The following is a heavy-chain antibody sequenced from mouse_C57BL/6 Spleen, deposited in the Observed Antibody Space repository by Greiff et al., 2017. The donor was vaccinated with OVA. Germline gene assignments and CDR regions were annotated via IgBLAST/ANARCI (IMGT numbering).Heavy chain of an antibody. CDR2: IYPGNSDT. J-gene: IGHJ1*03. D-gene: IGHD1-1*01. Sequence: EVQLQQSGTVLARPGASVKMSCKTSGYTFTSYWMHWVKQRPGQGLEWIGAIYPGNSDTSYNQKFKGKAKLTAVTSASTAYMELSSLTNEDSAVYYCTTVTTVVATGYFDVWGTGTTVTVSS. CDR3: TTVTTVVATGYFDV. CDR1: GYTFTSYW. V-gene: IGHV1-5*01.